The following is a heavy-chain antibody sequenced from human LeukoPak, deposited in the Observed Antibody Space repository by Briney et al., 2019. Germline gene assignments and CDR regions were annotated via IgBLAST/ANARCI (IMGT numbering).Heavy chain of an antibody. CDR2: INAGNGNT. CDR3: ARDLYGDYNYWYFDL. CDR1: GYTFTSYA. J-gene: IGHJ2*01. V-gene: IGHV1-3*01. D-gene: IGHD4-17*01. Sequence: ASVKVSCKASGYTFTSYAMHWVRQAPGQRLEWMGWINAGNGNTKYSQKFQGRVTITRDTSASTAYMELSGLRSEDTAVYYCARDLYGDYNYWYFDLWGRGTLVTVSS.